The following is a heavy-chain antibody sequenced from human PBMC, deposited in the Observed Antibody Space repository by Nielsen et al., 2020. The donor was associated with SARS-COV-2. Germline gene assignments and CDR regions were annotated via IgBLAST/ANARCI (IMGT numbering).Heavy chain of an antibody. J-gene: IGHJ4*02. Sequence: GGSLRLSCAASGFVFTSYTMNWVRQAPGEGLEWVATISTRSSYISYADSVKGRFTISRDNTRNSLFLEMHSLRADDTAVYYCAREWDWAWAYWGQGALVTVSS. CDR2: ISTRSSYI. D-gene: IGHD1-26*01. CDR1: GFVFTSYT. CDR3: AREWDWAWAY. V-gene: IGHV3-21*01.